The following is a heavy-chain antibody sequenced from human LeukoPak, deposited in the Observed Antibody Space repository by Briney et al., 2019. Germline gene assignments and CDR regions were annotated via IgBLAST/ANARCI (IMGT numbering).Heavy chain of an antibody. J-gene: IGHJ6*03. V-gene: IGHV3-11*04. Sequence: KSGGSLRLSCAASGFTFSDYYMSWIRQAPGKGLEWVSYISSSSSTIYYADSVKGRFTISRDNAKNSLYLQMNSLRAEDTAVYYCARDMETYYYDSSVYMDVWGKGTTVTVSS. D-gene: IGHD3-22*01. CDR3: ARDMETYYYDSSVYMDV. CDR2: ISSSSSTI. CDR1: GFTFSDYY.